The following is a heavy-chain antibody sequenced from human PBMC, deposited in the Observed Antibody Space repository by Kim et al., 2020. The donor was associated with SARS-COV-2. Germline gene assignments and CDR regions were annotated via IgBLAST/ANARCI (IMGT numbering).Heavy chain of an antibody. V-gene: IGHV3-33*06. Sequence: YDGSNKYYAGSVKGRFTISRDNSKNTLYLKMNSLRAEDTAVYYCAKEFDYWGQGTLVTVSS. CDR2: YDGSNK. CDR3: AKEFDY. J-gene: IGHJ4*02.